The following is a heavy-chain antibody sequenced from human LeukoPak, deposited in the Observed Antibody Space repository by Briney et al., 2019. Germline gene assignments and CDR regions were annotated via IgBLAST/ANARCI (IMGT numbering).Heavy chain of an antibody. V-gene: IGHV3-23*01. CDR2: ISGSGGST. CDR3: AKDLLVDTAPDDY. D-gene: IGHD5-18*01. Sequence: PGGSLRLSCAASGFTFSSYWMSWVRQAPGKGLEWVSAISGSGGSTYYADSVKGRFTISRDNSKNTLYLQMNSLRAEDTAVYYCAKDLLVDTAPDDYWGQGTLVTVSS. CDR1: GFTFSSYW. J-gene: IGHJ4*02.